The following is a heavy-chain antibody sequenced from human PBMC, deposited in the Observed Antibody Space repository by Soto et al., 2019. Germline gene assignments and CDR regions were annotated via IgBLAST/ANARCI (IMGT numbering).Heavy chain of an antibody. V-gene: IGHV1-18*01. Sequence: ASVKVSCKASGYTFISYCISWVRQAPGQGLEWMGWISAYNGNTNYAQKLQGRVTMTTDTSTSTAYMELRSLRSDDTAVYYCARLWFGEPLDYWGQGTLVTVSS. CDR2: ISAYNGNT. J-gene: IGHJ4*02. CDR3: ARLWFGEPLDY. D-gene: IGHD3-10*01. CDR1: GYTFISYC.